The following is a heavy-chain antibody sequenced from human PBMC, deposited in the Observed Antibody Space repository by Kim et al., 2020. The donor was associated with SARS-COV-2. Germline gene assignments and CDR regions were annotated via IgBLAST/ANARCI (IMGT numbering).Heavy chain of an antibody. CDR2: LWYEGSNK. Sequence: GGSLRLSCAASGFTFSNYGMHWVRQAPGKGLEWVAILWYEGSNKYYVDSVKGRFTISRDNSKNTLYLQMNSLRDEDTAAYYCARDSLIGGYIDLWGKGTTVPVSS. D-gene: IGHD2-15*01. CDR3: ARDSLIGGYIDL. J-gene: IGHJ6*03. V-gene: IGHV3-33*01. CDR1: GFTFSNYG.